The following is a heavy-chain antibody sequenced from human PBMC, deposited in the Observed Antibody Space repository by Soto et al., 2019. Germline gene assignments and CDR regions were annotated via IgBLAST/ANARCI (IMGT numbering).Heavy chain of an antibody. CDR2: IYSAGTT. J-gene: IGHJ4*02. CDR1: TVSSANY. Sequence: TVSSANYMSWVRQAPGKGLEWVSVIYSAGTTYYADSVKGRFTISRDNSKNTLYLQMNSLRAEDTAVYYCQRFDFWGQGTLVTVSS. CDR3: QRFDF. V-gene: IGHV3-53*01.